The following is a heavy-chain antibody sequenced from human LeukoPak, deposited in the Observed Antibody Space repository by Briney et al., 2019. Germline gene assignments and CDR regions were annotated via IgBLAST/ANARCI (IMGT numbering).Heavy chain of an antibody. CDR1: GGSISSYY. CDR3: ARERGYDSSGYYFAFDI. J-gene: IGHJ3*02. D-gene: IGHD3-22*01. V-gene: IGHV4-4*07. CDR2: ISTSGST. Sequence: SETLSLTCTVSGGSISSYYWSWIRQPAGKGLESIGHISTSGSTNYNPSLKSRVTISVDTSKKQLSLKLSSVTAADTAVYYCARERGYDSSGYYFAFDIWGQGTKVTVSS.